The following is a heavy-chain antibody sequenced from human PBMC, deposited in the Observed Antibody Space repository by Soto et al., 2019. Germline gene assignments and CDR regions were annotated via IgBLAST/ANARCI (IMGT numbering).Heavy chain of an antibody. CDR1: GFTFSSYA. J-gene: IGHJ6*02. CDR2: ISYDGSNK. CDR3: ASQAVTTYYYYGMDV. D-gene: IGHD4-17*01. V-gene: IGHV3-30-3*01. Sequence: PGGSLRLSCAASGFTFSSYAMHWVRQAPGKGLEWVAVISYDGSNKYYADSVKGRFTISRDNSKNTLYLQMNSLRAEDTAVYYCASQAVTTYYYYGMDVWGQGTTVTVSS.